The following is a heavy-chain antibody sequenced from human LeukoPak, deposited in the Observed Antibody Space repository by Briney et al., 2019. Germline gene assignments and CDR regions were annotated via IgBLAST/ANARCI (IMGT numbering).Heavy chain of an antibody. J-gene: IGHJ4*02. CDR1: GFTFSSYA. V-gene: IGHV3-23*01. D-gene: IGHD4-17*01. CDR2: ISGSGGST. CDR3: AKDLDGDYYNY. Sequence: GGFLRLSCAASGFTFSSYAMSWVRQAPGKGLEWVSAISGSGGSTYYADSVKGRFTISRDNSKNTLYLQMNSLRAEDTAVYYCAKDLDGDYYNYWGQGTLVTVSS.